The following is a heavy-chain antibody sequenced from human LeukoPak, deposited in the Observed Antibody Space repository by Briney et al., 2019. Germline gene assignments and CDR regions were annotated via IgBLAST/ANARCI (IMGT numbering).Heavy chain of an antibody. CDR1: GYSFTSNW. D-gene: IGHD5-12*01. Sequence: GESLKISCKGSGYSFTSNWIGWVRQMPGKGLEWMGIIYPNDFDTRYSPSFQCQVTISADRSITTAYLQWSSLKASDTAMYYCARHGSGYPIHYWGQGTLVTVSS. CDR3: ARHGSGYPIHY. V-gene: IGHV5-51*01. CDR2: IYPNDFDT. J-gene: IGHJ4*02.